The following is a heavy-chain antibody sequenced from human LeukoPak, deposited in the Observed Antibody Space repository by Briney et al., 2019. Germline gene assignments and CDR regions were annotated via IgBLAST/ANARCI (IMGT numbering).Heavy chain of an antibody. CDR1: GFTFSDYY. J-gene: IGHJ5*02. CDR2: ISSSSSYT. Sequence: GGSLRPSCAASGFTFSDYYMSWIRQTPGKGLEWVSYISSSSSYTNYADSVKGRFTISRDNAKNSLYLQMNSLRAEDTAVYYCAVGPAANNWFDPWGQGTLVTVSS. D-gene: IGHD2-2*01. V-gene: IGHV3-11*03. CDR3: AVGPAANNWFDP.